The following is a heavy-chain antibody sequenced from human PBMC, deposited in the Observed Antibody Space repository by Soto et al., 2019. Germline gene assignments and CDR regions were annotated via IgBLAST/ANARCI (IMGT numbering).Heavy chain of an antibody. D-gene: IGHD3-16*02. V-gene: IGHV3-48*01. J-gene: IGHJ4*02. Sequence: GGSLRLSCAASGFRFSDYSMNWVRQAPGRGLEWVSYISSSSFTIHYADSVEGRFAISRDNAKNSLYLQMNSLRVEDTAVYYCARDGVIAMVLYYFDYWGQGTLVTVSS. CDR3: ARDGVIAMVLYYFDY. CDR1: GFRFSDYS. CDR2: ISSSSFTI.